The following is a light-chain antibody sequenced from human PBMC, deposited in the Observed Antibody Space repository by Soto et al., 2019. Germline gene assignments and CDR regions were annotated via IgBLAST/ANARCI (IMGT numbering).Light chain of an antibody. CDR2: AAS. Sequence: DIQLTQSPSFLSASVGDRVTITCRASQGFSSYLAWYQQKPGKAPKLLIYAASTLQSGVPSRFSGSGSGTEFTLTISSLQPEDFATYYCQQLNSYPVFGPGTKVDIK. CDR1: QGFSSY. J-gene: IGKJ3*01. CDR3: QQLNSYPV. V-gene: IGKV1-9*01.